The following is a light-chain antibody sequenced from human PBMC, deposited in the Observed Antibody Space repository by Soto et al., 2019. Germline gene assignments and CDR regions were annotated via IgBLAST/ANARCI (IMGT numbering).Light chain of an antibody. CDR1: QSVSSN. CDR2: GAS. V-gene: IGKV3-15*01. CDR3: QQYDNWPLT. Sequence: EIVMTQSPATLSVSPGERATLSCRASQSVSSNLAWYQQKPGQAPRLLIYGASTRATGIPDRVSGSGSGTEFTLTISSLQSEDGAVYYGQQYDNWPLTFGGGTKVDIK. J-gene: IGKJ4*01.